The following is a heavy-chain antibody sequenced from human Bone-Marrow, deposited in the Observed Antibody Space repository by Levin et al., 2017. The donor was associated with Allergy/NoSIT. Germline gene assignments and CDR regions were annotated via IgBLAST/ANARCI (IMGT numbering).Heavy chain of an antibody. V-gene: IGHV5-10-1*01. CDR2: IDPSDSYT. CDR1: GYSFTSYW. J-gene: IGHJ6*02. D-gene: IGHD2-2*01. Sequence: GGSLRLSCKGSGYSFTSYWISWVRQMPGKGLEWMGRIDPSDSYTNYSPSFQGHVTISADKSISTAYLQWSSLKASDTAMYYCARLGYYCSSTSCYYPYDYGMDVWGQGTTVTVSS. CDR3: ARLGYYCSSTSCYYPYDYGMDV.